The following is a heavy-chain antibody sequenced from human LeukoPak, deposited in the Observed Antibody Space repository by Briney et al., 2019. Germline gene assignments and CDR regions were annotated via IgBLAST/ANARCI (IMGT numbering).Heavy chain of an antibody. D-gene: IGHD6-13*01. Sequence: GASVKVSCKASGYTFTSYYMHWVRQAPGQGLEWMGIINPSGGSTSYAQKFQGRVTMTRDMSTSTVYMELSSLRSEDTAVYYCARDRDGKQQLVQGGWFDPWGQGTLVTVSS. J-gene: IGHJ5*02. CDR1: GYTFTSYY. CDR2: INPSGGST. CDR3: ARDRDGKQQLVQGGWFDP. V-gene: IGHV1-46*01.